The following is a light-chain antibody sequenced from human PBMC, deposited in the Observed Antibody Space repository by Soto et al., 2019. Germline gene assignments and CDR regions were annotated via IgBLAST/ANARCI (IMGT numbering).Light chain of an antibody. V-gene: IGLV6-57*03. Sequence: LTQPHSVSESPGKTVTISCTRSSGSIASNYVQWYQQRPGSAPTTVIYEDNQRPSGVPDRFSGSIDSSSNSASLTISRLKTEDEADYYCQSYDSSNWVFGGGTKLTVL. CDR2: EDN. CDR3: QSYDSSNWV. J-gene: IGLJ3*02. CDR1: SGSIASNY.